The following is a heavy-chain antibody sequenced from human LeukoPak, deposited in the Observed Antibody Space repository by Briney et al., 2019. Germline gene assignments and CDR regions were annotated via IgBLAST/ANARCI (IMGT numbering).Heavy chain of an antibody. CDR3: ARGKVGAPVDY. CDR2: IIPIFGTA. J-gene: IGHJ4*02. Sequence: ASVKVSCKASGGTVSSYAFSWVRQAPGPGLEWMGRIIPIFGTANYAQKFQGRVTTTADESTSTAYMGLSSLRPEGTAVYYCARGKVGAPVDYWGQGTLVTVSS. CDR1: GGTVSSYA. D-gene: IGHD1-26*01. V-gene: IGHV1-69*13.